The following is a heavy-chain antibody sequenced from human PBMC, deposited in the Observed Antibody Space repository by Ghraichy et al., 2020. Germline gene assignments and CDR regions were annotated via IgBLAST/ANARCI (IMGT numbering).Heavy chain of an antibody. Sequence: GGSLRLSCAASGFTFSSYAMSWVRQAPGKGLEWVSGISVSGVSRYADSVKGRFTISRDNSKNTLFVQMNSLRAEDTAVYYCAKEGGYCTGGSCYSSYYYGMDVWGQGTTVTVSS. D-gene: IGHD2-15*01. V-gene: IGHV3-23*01. CDR1: GFTFSSYA. CDR2: ISVSGVSR. CDR3: AKEGGYCTGGSCYSSYYYGMDV. J-gene: IGHJ6*02.